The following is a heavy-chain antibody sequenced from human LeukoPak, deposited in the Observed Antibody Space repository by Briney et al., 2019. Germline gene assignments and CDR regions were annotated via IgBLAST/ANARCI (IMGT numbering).Heavy chain of an antibody. CDR2: IIPILGIA. V-gene: IGHV1-69*04. CDR1: GGTFSSYA. D-gene: IGHD3-22*01. Sequence: ASVKVSCKASGGTFSSYAISWVRQAPGQRLEWMGRIIPILGIANYAQKFQGRVTITADKSTSTAYMELSSLRSEDTAVYYCARDYYDSSGWGRWGVAFDIWGQGTMVTVSS. J-gene: IGHJ3*02. CDR3: ARDYYDSSGWGRWGVAFDI.